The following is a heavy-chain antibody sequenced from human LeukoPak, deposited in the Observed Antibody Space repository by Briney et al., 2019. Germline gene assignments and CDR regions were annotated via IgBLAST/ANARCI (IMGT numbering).Heavy chain of an antibody. D-gene: IGHD3-3*01. V-gene: IGHV4-61*02. Sequence: SQTLSLTCTVSGGSISSGSYYWSWIRQPAGKGLEWIGRIYTSGSTNYNPPLKSRVTISVDTSKNQFSLKLSSVTAADTAVYYCAREGYDLWSGYYDYWGQGTLVTVSS. CDR1: GGSISSGSYY. J-gene: IGHJ4*02. CDR2: IYTSGST. CDR3: AREGYDLWSGYYDY.